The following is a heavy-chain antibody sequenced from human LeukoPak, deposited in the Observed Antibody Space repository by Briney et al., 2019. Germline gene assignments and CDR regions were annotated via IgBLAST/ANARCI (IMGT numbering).Heavy chain of an antibody. CDR2: IIPIFGTA. CDR1: GGTFSSYA. J-gene: IGHJ4*02. CDR3: ARGGYCSSTSCYTFGY. Sequence: SVKVSCKASGGTFSSYAISWVRQAPGQGLEWMGGIIPIFGTANYAQKFQGRVTITADESTSTAYMELSSLRSEDTAVYYCARGGYCSSTSCYTFGYWGQGTLVTVSS. V-gene: IGHV1-69*13. D-gene: IGHD2-2*02.